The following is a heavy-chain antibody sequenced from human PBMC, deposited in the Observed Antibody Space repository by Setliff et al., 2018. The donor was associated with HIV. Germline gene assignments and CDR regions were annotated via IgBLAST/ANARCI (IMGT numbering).Heavy chain of an antibody. CDR1: GGSISSSSYY. CDR3: ATHVLQFLEWLSHFDY. V-gene: IGHV4-39*01. J-gene: IGHJ4*02. Sequence: SETLSLTCSVSGGSISSSSYYGGWIRQPPGKGLEWIGSIYYSGSTYYNPSLKSRVTISVDTSKKQFSLKLTSVTAADTAVYYCATHVLQFLEWLSHFDYWGQGTQVTVSS. CDR2: IYYSGST. D-gene: IGHD3-3*01.